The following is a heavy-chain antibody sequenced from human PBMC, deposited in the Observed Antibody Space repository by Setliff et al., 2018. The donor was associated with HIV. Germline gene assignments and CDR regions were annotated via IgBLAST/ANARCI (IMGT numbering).Heavy chain of an antibody. CDR3: ARLPQD. J-gene: IGHJ4*02. CDR1: GGVSGGDMGVHD. CDR2: IYDNEKT. Sequence: SETLSLTCSVSGGVSGGDMGVHDWSWIRQPPGKGLEWIGYIYDNEKTFYNPSLKSRVTITVDTSKNQISLQLTSVTAEDTAPYYCARLPQDWGQGTLVTVSS. V-gene: IGHV4-61*08.